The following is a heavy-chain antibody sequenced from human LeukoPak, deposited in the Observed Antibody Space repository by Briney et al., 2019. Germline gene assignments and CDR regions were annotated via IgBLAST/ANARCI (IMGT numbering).Heavy chain of an antibody. Sequence: GGSLRLSCAASGFSFSSYGIHWVRQAPGKGLEWVAFINYDGNNKYLADSVKGRFTISRDNSKNTVYLEMNSLRDGDTAVYYCARDRDSRSYYILYWGQGTLVTVSS. V-gene: IGHV3-30*02. D-gene: IGHD3-10*01. CDR3: ARDRDSRSYYILY. J-gene: IGHJ4*02. CDR1: GFSFSSYG. CDR2: INYDGNNK.